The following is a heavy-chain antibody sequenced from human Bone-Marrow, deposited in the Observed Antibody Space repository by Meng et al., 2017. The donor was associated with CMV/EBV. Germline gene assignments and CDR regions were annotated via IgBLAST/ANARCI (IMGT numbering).Heavy chain of an antibody. CDR3: ARDLWGDSSGSYFDY. CDR2: TSSRSSYI. V-gene: IGHV3-21*01. CDR1: GFTFSSYS. J-gene: IGHJ4*02. D-gene: IGHD3-22*01. Sequence: GESLKISCAASGFTFSSYSMNWVRQAPGKGLEWVSSTSSRSSYINYADSVKGRFTISRDNAKNSLYLQMNSLRAEDTAVYYCARDLWGDSSGSYFDYWGQGTRVTGSS.